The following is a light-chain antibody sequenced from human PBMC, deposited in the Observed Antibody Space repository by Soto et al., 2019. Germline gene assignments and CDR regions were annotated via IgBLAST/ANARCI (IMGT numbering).Light chain of an antibody. Sequence: DIPMTQSPSTLSASVGDRVTITCRASQSVTSRLAWYQQKPGKAPKLLIYSASNLESGVPSRFSGSGSGTEFTLTISSLQPDDFATYYCQQYNSYSLTFGGGTTVEIK. CDR3: QQYNSYSLT. J-gene: IGKJ4*01. CDR2: SAS. V-gene: IGKV1-5*01. CDR1: QSVTSR.